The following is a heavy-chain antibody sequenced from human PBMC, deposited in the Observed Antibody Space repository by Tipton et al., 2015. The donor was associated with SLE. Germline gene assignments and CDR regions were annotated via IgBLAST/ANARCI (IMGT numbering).Heavy chain of an antibody. CDR1: GGSISSGSYY. D-gene: IGHD2-21*01. V-gene: IGHV4-61*10. Sequence: TLSLTCTVSGGSISSGSYYWSWIRQPAGKGLEWLGRIYYSGGSTNYNPSLKSRVTMSVDTSKNQFSLKLSSVTAADTAVYYCARDGVIAMGYYMDVWGKGTTVTVSS. CDR3: ARDGVIAMGYYMDV. CDR2: IYYSGGST. J-gene: IGHJ6*03.